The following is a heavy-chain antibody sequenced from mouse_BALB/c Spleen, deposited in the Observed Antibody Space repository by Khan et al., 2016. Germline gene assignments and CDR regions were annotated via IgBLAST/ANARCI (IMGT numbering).Heavy chain of an antibody. V-gene: IGHV1-87*01. CDR1: GYTFTSYW. CDR2: IYPGDGDT. Sequence: QVQLQQSGAELARPGASVKLSCKASGYTFTSYWMQWVKQRPGQGLEWIGAIYPGDGDTRYTQRFKGKATLTADKSSSTAYMQLSSLASEDSAVYYCASLDCRDYCGYYAMAYWGQGTSVTVSS. D-gene: IGHD1-1*01. J-gene: IGHJ4*01. CDR3: ASLDCRDYCGYYAMAY.